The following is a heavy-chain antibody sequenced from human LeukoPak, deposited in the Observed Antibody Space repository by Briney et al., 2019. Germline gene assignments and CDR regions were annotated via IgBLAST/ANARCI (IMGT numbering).Heavy chain of an antibody. Sequence: PSETLSLTCTVSGGSISSSSYYWGWIRQPPGKGLEWIGSIYYSGSTYYNPSLKSRVTISVDTSKNQFSLKLSSVTAADTAVYYCARGYCSSTSCLPDAFDIWGQGTMVTVSS. D-gene: IGHD2-2*01. CDR1: GGSISSSSYY. CDR3: ARGYCSSTSCLPDAFDI. V-gene: IGHV4-39*01. CDR2: IYYSGST. J-gene: IGHJ3*02.